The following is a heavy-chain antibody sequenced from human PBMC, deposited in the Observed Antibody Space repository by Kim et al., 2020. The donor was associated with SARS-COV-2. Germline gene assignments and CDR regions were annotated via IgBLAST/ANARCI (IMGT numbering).Heavy chain of an antibody. V-gene: IGHV3-72*01. CDR2: SRKKGNTYIT. CDR1: GFSFSDHY. D-gene: IGHD1-26*01. J-gene: IGHJ4*02. CDR3: ARGRVSFLV. Sequence: GGSLRLSCAASGFSFSDHYMDWFRQAPGKGLEWVGRSRKKGNTYITEYAASVKDRFTISRDDSKKSLYLQMNSLKTEDTAVYYCARGRVSFLVWGQGTLVTVSS.